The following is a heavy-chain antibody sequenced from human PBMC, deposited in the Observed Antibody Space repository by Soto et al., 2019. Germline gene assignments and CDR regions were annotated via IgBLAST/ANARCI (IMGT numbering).Heavy chain of an antibody. D-gene: IGHD6-19*01. V-gene: IGHV3-30*18. CDR3: AKDPITDGWSANYFDY. CDR2: ISSDGFNK. Sequence: QVQLVESGGGVVQPGRSLRLSCTASGFTFNTYAMHWVRQAPGRGLEWVAIISSDGFNKYYADSVKGRFTISRDNSKNTLYVQMISLRTEDTAVYYCAKDPITDGWSANYFDYWGQGPLVTVSS. J-gene: IGHJ4*02. CDR1: GFTFNTYA.